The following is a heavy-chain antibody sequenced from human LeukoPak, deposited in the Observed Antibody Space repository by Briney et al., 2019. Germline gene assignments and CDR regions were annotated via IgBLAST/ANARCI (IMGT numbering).Heavy chain of an antibody. J-gene: IGHJ3*02. D-gene: IGHD3-10*01. V-gene: IGHV3-66*01. CDR3: ARITDAFDI. CDR2: IYSGGST. CDR1: GFTASGSF. Sequence: GGSLRLSCAASGFTASGSFMSWVRQAPGKGLEWVSVIYSGGSTYYADSVKGRFTISRDNSKNTLYLQMSSLRVEDTAIYFCARITDAFDIWGQGTMVTV.